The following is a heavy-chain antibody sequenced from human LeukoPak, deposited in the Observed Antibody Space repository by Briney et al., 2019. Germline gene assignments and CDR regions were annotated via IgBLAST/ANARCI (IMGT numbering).Heavy chain of an antibody. CDR3: ARVSPPEAVAAPYNWFDP. J-gene: IGHJ5*02. CDR2: INPNSGGT. D-gene: IGHD6-19*01. V-gene: IGHV1-2*02. CDR1: GYTFTGYY. Sequence: GASVKVSCKASGYTFTGYYMHWVRQAPGQGLEWMGWINPNSGGTNYAQKFQGRVTMTRDTSISTAYMELSRLRSDDTAVYYCARVSPPEAVAAPYNWFDPWGQGTLVTVSS.